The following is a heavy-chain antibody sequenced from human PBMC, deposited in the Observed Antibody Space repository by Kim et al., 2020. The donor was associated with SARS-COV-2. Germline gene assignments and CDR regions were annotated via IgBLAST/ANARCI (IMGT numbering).Heavy chain of an antibody. J-gene: IGHJ4*02. CDR2: INPNSGGT. Sequence: ASVKVSCKASGYTFTGYYMHWVRQAPGQGLEWMGWINPNSGGTNYAQKFQGRVTMTRDTSISTAYMELSRLRSDDTAVYYCARGPLPPPRRGRVDYWGQGTLVTVSS. V-gene: IGHV1-2*02. CDR1: GYTFTGYY. CDR3: ARGPLPPPRRGRVDY. D-gene: IGHD3-16*01.